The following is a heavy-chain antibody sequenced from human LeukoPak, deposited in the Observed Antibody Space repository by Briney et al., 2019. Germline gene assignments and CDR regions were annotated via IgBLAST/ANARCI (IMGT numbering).Heavy chain of an antibody. J-gene: IGHJ1*01. CDR1: GGTFSTYA. CDR2: IIPILGTA. CDR3: ATTRDYYDTSGYTLLQD. Sequence: SVKVSCKAPGGTFSTYAISWVRQAPGQGLEWMGGIIPILGTANYAQRFQGRVTLTADESSSTAYMALSSLRSEDTAMYYCATTRDYYDTSGYTLLQDWGQGTLVTVSS. D-gene: IGHD3-22*01. V-gene: IGHV1-69*13.